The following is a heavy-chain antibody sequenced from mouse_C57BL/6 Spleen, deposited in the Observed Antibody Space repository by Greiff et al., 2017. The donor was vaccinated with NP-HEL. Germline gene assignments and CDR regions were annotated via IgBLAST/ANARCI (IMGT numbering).Heavy chain of an antibody. D-gene: IGHD1-1*01. V-gene: IGHV1-53*01. CDR1: GYTFTSYW. CDR2: INPSNGGT. J-gene: IGHJ1*03. Sequence: VQLQQSGTELVKPGASVKLSCKASGYTFTSYWMHWVKQRPGQGLEWIGNINPSNGGTNYNEKFKSKATLTVDKSSSTAYMQLSSLTSEDSAVYYCARSWNTTVVERFDVWGTGTTVTVSS. CDR3: ARSWNTTVVERFDV.